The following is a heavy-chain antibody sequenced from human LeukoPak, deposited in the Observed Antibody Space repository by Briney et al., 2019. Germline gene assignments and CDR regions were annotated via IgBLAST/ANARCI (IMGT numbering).Heavy chain of an antibody. Sequence: SQTPSLTRALSRDSASSISGASDCVRQSPTSCLEWPGTTTYRSKWVNAYEVSVQSPISINSDTSTNQFSLLLHPVTPEATAVYYCASQGDGWFFDYWGQGILVTVSS. J-gene: IGHJ4*02. CDR2: TTYRSKWVN. CDR1: RDSASSISGA. CDR3: ASQGDGWFFDY. V-gene: IGHV6-1*01. D-gene: IGHD6-19*01.